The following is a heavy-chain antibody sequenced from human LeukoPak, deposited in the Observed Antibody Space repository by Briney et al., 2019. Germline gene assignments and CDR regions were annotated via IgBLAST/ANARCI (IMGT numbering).Heavy chain of an antibody. V-gene: IGHV3-23*01. CDR3: ARDGYGDLG. J-gene: IGHJ4*02. CDR1: GLTFSSYA. CDR2: ISGSGGST. Sequence: GGSLRLSCVASGLTFSSYAMSWVRQAPGKGLEWVSVISGSGGSTYYADSVKGRFTISRDNAKNSLYLQMNSLRAEDTAVYYCARDGYGDLGWGQGTLVTVSS. D-gene: IGHD4-17*01.